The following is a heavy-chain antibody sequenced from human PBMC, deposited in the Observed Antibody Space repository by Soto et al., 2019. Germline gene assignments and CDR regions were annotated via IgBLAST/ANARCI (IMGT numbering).Heavy chain of an antibody. D-gene: IGHD3-10*01. V-gene: IGHV1-69*12. CDR1: GGTFSSYV. Sequence: QVQLVQSGAEVKKPGSSVKVSCKASGGTFSSYVISWVRQAPGQGLEWMGGIIPLFGTANYAQKFQDRVTITADESTKTAYMELSSLRYEDTAVYYCVRGEISTPYYHYYGMDVWGQGTTVTVSS. CDR3: VRGEISTPYYHYYGMDV. J-gene: IGHJ6*02. CDR2: IIPLFGTA.